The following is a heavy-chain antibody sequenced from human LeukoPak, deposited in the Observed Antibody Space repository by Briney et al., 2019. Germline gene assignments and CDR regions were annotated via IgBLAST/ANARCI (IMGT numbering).Heavy chain of an antibody. V-gene: IGHV4-39*01. CDR3: AHFKGGSFDF. CDR2: IYYSGNT. Sequence: SETLSLTCTVSGGSISSSNHYWGWIRQPPGKGLEWIGSIYYSGNTYYNPSLKSRVTISVDTSKNQFSLKLTSVTAADTAVYYCAHFKGGSFDFWGQGTMVTVSS. CDR1: GGSISSSNHY. J-gene: IGHJ3*01. D-gene: IGHD1-26*01.